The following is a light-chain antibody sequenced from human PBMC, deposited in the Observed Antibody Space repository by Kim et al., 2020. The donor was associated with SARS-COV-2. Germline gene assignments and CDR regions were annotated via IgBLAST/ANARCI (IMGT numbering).Light chain of an antibody. CDR2: GAS. V-gene: IGKV3-15*01. Sequence: SPGERATPSCRASQSVSSNLAWYQQKHGQAPGRLIYGASTRATGIPARFSGSGSGTEFTLTISSLQSEDFAVYYCQQYNNWPPWTFGQGTKVEIK. CDR3: QQYNNWPPWT. CDR1: QSVSSN. J-gene: IGKJ1*01.